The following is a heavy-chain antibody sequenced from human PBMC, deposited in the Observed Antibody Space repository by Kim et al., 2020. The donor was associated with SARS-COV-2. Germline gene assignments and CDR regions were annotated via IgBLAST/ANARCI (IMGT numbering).Heavy chain of an antibody. Sequence: GGSLRLSCAASGFTFSSYWMSWVRQAPGKGLEWVANIKQDGSEKYYVDSVKGRFTISRDNAKNSLYLQMNSLRAEDTAVYYCARDLDYYDSSGYDYCGQGTLVTVSS. CDR3: ARDLDYYDSSGYDY. CDR2: IKQDGSEK. V-gene: IGHV3-7*01. D-gene: IGHD3-22*01. CDR1: GFTFSSYW. J-gene: IGHJ4*02.